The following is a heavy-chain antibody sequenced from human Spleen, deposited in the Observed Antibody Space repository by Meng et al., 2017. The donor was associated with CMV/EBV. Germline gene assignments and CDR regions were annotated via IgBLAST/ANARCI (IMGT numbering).Heavy chain of an antibody. Sequence: GSLRLSCTVSGASISSNNYYWGWIRQPPGKGLEWIGSIYYDGSTHYNPSLRSRVTISIDSSKNRFSLKMRSVTVADTAVYYCARYGDYYYGMDVWGQGTTVTVSS. V-gene: IGHV4-39*07. CDR2: IYYDGST. D-gene: IGHD4-17*01. J-gene: IGHJ6*02. CDR3: ARYGDYYYGMDV. CDR1: GASISSNNYY.